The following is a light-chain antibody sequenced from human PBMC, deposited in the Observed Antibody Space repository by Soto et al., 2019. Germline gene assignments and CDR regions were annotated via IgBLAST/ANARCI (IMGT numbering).Light chain of an antibody. CDR3: QQYGSLSWT. J-gene: IGKJ1*01. CDR2: GAS. V-gene: IGKV3-20*01. Sequence: EIVLPQYPGTLSLSPGERATLSCMASQNVYSNYLSWHQQKPGQAPRIIIFGASGRATGIPDRFSGSGSGTDFTLTISRLEPEDFAMYYCQQYGSLSWTFGQGTKVDI. CDR1: QNVYSNY.